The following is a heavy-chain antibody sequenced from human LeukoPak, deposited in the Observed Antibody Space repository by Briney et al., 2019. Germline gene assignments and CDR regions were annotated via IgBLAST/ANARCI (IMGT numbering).Heavy chain of an antibody. CDR2: IYPGDSDT. CDR3: ARYGRSYAPESNYYYYMDV. Sequence: GESLKISCKGSGYSFTSYWIGWVRQMPGKGLEWMGIIYPGDSDTRYSPSFQGQVTISADKSISTAYLQWSSLKASDTAMYYCARYGRSYAPESNYYYYMDVWGKGTTVTVSS. D-gene: IGHD2-2*01. V-gene: IGHV5-51*01. J-gene: IGHJ6*03. CDR1: GYSFTSYW.